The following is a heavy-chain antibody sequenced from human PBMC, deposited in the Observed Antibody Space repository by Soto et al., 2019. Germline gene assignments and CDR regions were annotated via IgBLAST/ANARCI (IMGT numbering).Heavy chain of an antibody. CDR3: ARESEDLTSNFDY. CDR1: GFTFSTYW. CDR2: IKTDGSVT. Sequence: GGSLRLSCAASGFTFSTYWMHWVRQAPGKGLVWVSRIKTDGSVTTYADSVKGRFTISRDNAKNTLYLQMNTLRAEDTAVYYCARESEDLTSNFDYWGQGTLVTVSS. J-gene: IGHJ4*02. V-gene: IGHV3-74*01.